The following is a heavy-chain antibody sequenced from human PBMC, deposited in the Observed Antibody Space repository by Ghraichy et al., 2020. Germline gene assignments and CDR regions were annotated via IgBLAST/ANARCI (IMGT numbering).Heavy chain of an antibody. V-gene: IGHV3-30-3*01. Sequence: GESLNISCAASGFTFSTFAMHWVRQAPCKGLEWVAVHGNSKYYADSVRGRFTVSRDNSKNTLYLQMNSLRPEDTAVYYCARERREGPIMLGDYWGQGTQVTVSS. J-gene: IGHJ4*02. CDR1: GFTFSTFA. CDR3: ARERREGPIMLGDY. D-gene: IGHD3-10*02. CDR2: HGNSK.